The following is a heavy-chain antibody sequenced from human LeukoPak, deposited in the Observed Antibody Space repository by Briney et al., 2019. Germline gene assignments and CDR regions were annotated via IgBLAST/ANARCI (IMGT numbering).Heavy chain of an antibody. CDR3: AKVSKEVYYDSSGYYYASYYFDY. CDR2: ISGSGGST. D-gene: IGHD3-22*01. Sequence: PGGSLRLSCAASGFTFSSYAMSWVRQAPGKGLEWVSAISGSGGSTYYADSVKGRFTISRDNYKNTLYLQMNSLRAEDTAVYYCAKVSKEVYYDSSGYYYASYYFDYWGQGTLVTVSS. J-gene: IGHJ4*02. CDR1: GFTFSSYA. V-gene: IGHV3-23*01.